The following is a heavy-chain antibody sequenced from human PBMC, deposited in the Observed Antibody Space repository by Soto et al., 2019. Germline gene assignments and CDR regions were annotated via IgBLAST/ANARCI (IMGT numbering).Heavy chain of an antibody. Sequence: SETLSLTCNVSGDSIGRFYWSWIRQSAEKGLEWIGRVYSTRGTAYNPALKGRVTISLDRSNNHVSLEMNSVTAADTAVYFCARDLSGTGLDIWGRGTRVTVSS. CDR3: ARDLSGTGLDI. CDR1: GDSIGRFY. J-gene: IGHJ6*02. CDR2: VYSTRGT. D-gene: IGHD1-26*01. V-gene: IGHV4-4*07.